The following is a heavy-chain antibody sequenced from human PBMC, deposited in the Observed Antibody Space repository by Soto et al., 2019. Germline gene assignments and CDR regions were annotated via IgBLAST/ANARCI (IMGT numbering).Heavy chain of an antibody. CDR3: AKLPLVLALGFDY. J-gene: IGHJ4*02. Sequence: SVKVSCKASGGTFSSYAISWVRQAPGQGLEWMGGIIPTFGTANYAQKFQGRFTISRDNSKNTLFLQMNSLRAEDTAVYYCAKLPLVLALGFDYWGQGTLVTVSS. V-gene: IGHV1-69*05. CDR1: GGTFSSYA. CDR2: IIPTFGTA.